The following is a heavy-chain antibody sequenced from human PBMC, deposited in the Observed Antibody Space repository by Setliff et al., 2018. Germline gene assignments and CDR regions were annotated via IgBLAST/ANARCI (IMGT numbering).Heavy chain of an antibody. V-gene: IGHV3-30-3*02. J-gene: IGHJ6*02. D-gene: IGHD3-22*01. CDR1: GFTFSSYA. CDR2: ISSDGNIK. Sequence: PGGSLRLSCAASGFTFSSYAMNWVRQVPGKGLEWVAVISSDGNIKFHAESVKGRFTISRDNSKNTQYLQMHSLRVEDTAVYYCAREYYDSSGFSYGMDVWGQGTTVTVSS. CDR3: AREYYDSSGFSYGMDV.